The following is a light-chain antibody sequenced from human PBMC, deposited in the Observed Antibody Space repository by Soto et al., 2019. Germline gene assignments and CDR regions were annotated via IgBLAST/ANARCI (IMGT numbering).Light chain of an antibody. CDR3: SSYTSSTFWV. CDR1: SSDVGGYNY. J-gene: IGLJ3*02. Sequence: QSVLTQPASVSGSPGQSITISCTGTSSDVGGYNYVSWYQQHPGKAPKLMIYEVTNRPSEISNRFSGSKSGNTASLTISGLQAEDEADYYCSSYTSSTFWVFGGGTKVTVL. CDR2: EVT. V-gene: IGLV2-14*01.